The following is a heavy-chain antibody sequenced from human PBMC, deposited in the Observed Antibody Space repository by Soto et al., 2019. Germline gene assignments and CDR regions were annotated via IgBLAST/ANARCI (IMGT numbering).Heavy chain of an antibody. CDR2: INSDGSTT. CDR1: GFTFSTYW. CDR3: ARPGTGFDY. Sequence: GGSLRLSCAASGFTFSTYWMHWVRQAPGKGLVWVSRINSDGSTTTYADSVRGRFPISRDNAKNTVYLQMNSLRVEDTAVYYCARPGTGFDYWGQGTLVTVSS. D-gene: IGHD3-10*01. J-gene: IGHJ4*02. V-gene: IGHV3-74*01.